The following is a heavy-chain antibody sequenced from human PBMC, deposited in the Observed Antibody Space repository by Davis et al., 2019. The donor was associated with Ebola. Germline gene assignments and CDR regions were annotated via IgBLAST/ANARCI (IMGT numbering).Heavy chain of an antibody. V-gene: IGHV1-69*04. CDR2: IIPILGIA. CDR1: GDTFVSYA. CDR3: ARDLGVVTVTGDY. Sequence: SVKVSCKASGDTFVSYAISWVRQAPGQGPEWMGRIIPILGIANYAQKFQGRVTITADKSTSTAYMELSSLRSEDTAVYYCARDLGVVTVTGDYWGQGTLVTVSS. J-gene: IGHJ4*02. D-gene: IGHD2-21*02.